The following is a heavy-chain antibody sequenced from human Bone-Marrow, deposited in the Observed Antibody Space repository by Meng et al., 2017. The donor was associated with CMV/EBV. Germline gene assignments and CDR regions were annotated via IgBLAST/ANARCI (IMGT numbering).Heavy chain of an antibody. CDR3: ARGSLRYDSSGYYQNWFDP. D-gene: IGHD3-22*01. V-gene: IGHV4-4*02. CDR2: IYHSGST. Sequence: SINRSDWWSGVRQPPGKGLEWMGEIYHSGSTNYNPSLKSRVTISVDKSKNQFSLKLSSVTAADTAVYYCARGSLRYDSSGYYQNWFDPWGQGTLVTVSS. CDR1: SINRSDW. J-gene: IGHJ5*02.